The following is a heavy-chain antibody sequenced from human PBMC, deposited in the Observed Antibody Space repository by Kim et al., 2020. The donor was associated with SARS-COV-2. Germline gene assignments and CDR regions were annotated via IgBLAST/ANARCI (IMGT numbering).Heavy chain of an antibody. CDR1: GFTFSSYA. CDR3: AKPVTAGKDGYNYYAFDI. J-gene: IGHJ3*02. V-gene: IGHV3-23*03. Sequence: GGSLRLSCAASGFTFSSYAMSWVRQAPGKGLEWVSVIYSGGSSTYYADSVKGRFTISRDNSKNTLYLQLNSLRAEDTAVYYCAKPVTAGKDGYNYYAFDIWGQGTMVTVSS. CDR2: IYSGGSST. D-gene: IGHD5-12*01.